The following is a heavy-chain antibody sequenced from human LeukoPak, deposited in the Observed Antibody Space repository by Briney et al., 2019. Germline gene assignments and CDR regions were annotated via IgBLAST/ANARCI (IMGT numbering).Heavy chain of an antibody. CDR3: ARENIVVVPAARKANWFDP. CDR2: ICYDGSNK. D-gene: IGHD2-2*01. CDR1: GFIFSSYG. V-gene: IGHV3-33*01. J-gene: IGHJ5*02. Sequence: GRSLRLFCAASGFIFSSYGMHWVRQAPGKGLEWVAVICYDGSNKYYADSVKGRFTISRDNSKNTLYLQMNSLRAEDTAVYYCARENIVVVPAARKANWFDPWGQGTLVTVSS.